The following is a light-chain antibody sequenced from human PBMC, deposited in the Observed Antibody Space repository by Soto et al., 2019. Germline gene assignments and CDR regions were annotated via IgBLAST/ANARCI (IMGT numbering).Light chain of an antibody. Sequence: EIVMTQSPATLFVSPGERATLSCRASQTVSDDLAWYQQKPGQAPRLLIYGASTSATDIPDRFSGGGSGIEFTLTIRSLQSADSAIYYCHQYQDWPPITLGPGTKV. V-gene: IGKV3-15*01. CDR3: HQYQDWPPIT. CDR2: GAS. J-gene: IGKJ3*01. CDR1: QTVSDD.